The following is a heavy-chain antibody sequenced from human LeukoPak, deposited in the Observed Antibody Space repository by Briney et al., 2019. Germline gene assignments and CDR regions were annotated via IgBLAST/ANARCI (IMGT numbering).Heavy chain of an antibody. CDR1: GFTVSSNY. Sequence: PGGSLRLSCAASGFTVSSNYMSWVRQAPGKGLEWVSVIYSGGSTYYADSVKGRFTISRDNSKNTLYLQMNSLRAEDTAVYYCARVVRVMHFDYWGQGTLVTVSS. D-gene: IGHD3/OR15-3a*01. V-gene: IGHV3-53*01. CDR2: IYSGGST. CDR3: ARVVRVMHFDY. J-gene: IGHJ4*02.